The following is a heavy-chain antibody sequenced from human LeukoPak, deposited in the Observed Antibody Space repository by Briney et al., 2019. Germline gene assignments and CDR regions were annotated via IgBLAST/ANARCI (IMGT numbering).Heavy chain of an antibody. J-gene: IGHJ4*02. Sequence: ASVKVSCKVSGYTLTELSMHWVRQAPGKGLEWMGGFDPEDGETIYAQKFQGRVTITADKSTSTAYMELSSLRSEDTAVYYCARGRAYSSSSGLFDYWGQGTLVTVSS. CDR2: FDPEDGET. CDR1: GYTLTELS. V-gene: IGHV1-24*01. CDR3: ARGRAYSSSSGLFDY. D-gene: IGHD6-6*01.